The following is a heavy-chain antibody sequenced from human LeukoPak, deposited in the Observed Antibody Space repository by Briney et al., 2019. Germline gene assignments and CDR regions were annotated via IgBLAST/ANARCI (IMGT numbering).Heavy chain of an antibody. J-gene: IGHJ6*03. V-gene: IGHV3-30*02. CDR3: AKDPCSSTSCYLDCCYYYYYMDV. D-gene: IGHD2-2*01. CDR2: IRYDGSNK. CDR1: GFTFSSYG. Sequence: PGGSLRLSFAASGFTFSSYGMHWVRQAPGKGLEWVAFIRYDGSNKYYADSVKGRFTISRDNSKNTLYLQMNSLRAEDTAVYYCAKDPCSSTSCYLDCCYYYYYMDVWGKGTTVTVSS.